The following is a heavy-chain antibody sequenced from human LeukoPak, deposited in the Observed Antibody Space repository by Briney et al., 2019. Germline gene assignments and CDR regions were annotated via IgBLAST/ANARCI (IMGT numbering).Heavy chain of an antibody. J-gene: IGHJ6*02. Sequence: GASVKVSCKASGGTFSSYAISWVRQAPGQGLEWMGGIIPIFGTANYAQKFQGRVTITADESTSTAYMELSSLRSEDTAVYYCARDMGGTILEYGMDVWGQGTTVTVSS. CDR2: IIPIFGTA. D-gene: IGHD3-3*01. CDR1: GGTFSSYA. CDR3: ARDMGGTILEYGMDV. V-gene: IGHV1-69*13.